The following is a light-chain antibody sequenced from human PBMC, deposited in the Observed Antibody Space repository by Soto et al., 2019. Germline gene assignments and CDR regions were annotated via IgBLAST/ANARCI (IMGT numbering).Light chain of an antibody. J-gene: IGKJ1*01. CDR2: CAS. Sequence: VMTHSPATLSVSLGQRGTISSMASQSVSSNLAWYQQKPGQAPRRLIYCASTRATGILAGFSGSGSGTEFTLTISSLQSEDFAVYYCQQYNSWSWTFGQGTKVDI. CDR1: QSVSSN. CDR3: QQYNSWSWT. V-gene: IGKV3-15*01.